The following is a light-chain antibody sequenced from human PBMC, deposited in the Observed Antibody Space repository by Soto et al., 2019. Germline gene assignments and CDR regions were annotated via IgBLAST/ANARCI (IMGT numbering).Light chain of an antibody. CDR1: QSISTW. CDR3: QEYNNNWA. CDR2: KAS. J-gene: IGKJ1*01. Sequence: DIQMTQSPSTLSASVGDSVSITCRASQSISTWLAWYQQKPGKAPKLLIYKASSLESGVPSRFSDSASGTEFTLTITSLQPDDFGTYYCQEYNNNWAFGQGTKVEIK. V-gene: IGKV1-5*03.